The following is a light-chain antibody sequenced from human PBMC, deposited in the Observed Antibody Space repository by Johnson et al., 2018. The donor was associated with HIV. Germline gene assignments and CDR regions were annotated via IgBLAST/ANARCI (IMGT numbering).Light chain of an antibody. CDR2: DNN. Sequence: QSVLTQPPSVSAAPGQKVTISCSGSSSNIANIYVSWYQQLPGTAPKLLIYDNNNRPSGIPDRFSGSKSCTSATLGITGLQTGDEADYYCGTWDGSLSAGVFGTGTKVTVL. CDR3: GTWDGSLSAGV. J-gene: IGLJ1*01. V-gene: IGLV1-51*01. CDR1: SSNIANIY.